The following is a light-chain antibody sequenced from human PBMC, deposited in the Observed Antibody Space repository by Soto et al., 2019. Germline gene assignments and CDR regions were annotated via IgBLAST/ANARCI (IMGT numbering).Light chain of an antibody. V-gene: IGKV3-11*01. Sequence: EIVLTHSPATLSVSAWGTVTLSCRASQSIRTNVAWYQQIPGQAPRLLVYGASTRATGIPARFSGSGSGTDFTLTISSLEPEDFAVYYCQQRSNWPITFGQGTRLEIK. J-gene: IGKJ5*01. CDR3: QQRSNWPIT. CDR1: QSIRTN. CDR2: GAS.